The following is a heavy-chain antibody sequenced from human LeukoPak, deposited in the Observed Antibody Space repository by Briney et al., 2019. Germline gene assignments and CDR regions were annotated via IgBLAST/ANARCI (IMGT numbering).Heavy chain of an antibody. D-gene: IGHD5-18*01. CDR2: LSGSGGRI. V-gene: IGHV3-23*01. CDR1: GFTFSSYG. Sequence: PGGSLRLSCAASGFTFSSYGMTWVRQAPGKGLEWVAALSGSGGRIYYADSVKGRFTISRDNSKNTLFLHMSSLRADDTAIYFCAKDTPRGYNYGYFDYWGQGTRVTVSS. CDR3: AKDTPRGYNYGYFDY. J-gene: IGHJ4*02.